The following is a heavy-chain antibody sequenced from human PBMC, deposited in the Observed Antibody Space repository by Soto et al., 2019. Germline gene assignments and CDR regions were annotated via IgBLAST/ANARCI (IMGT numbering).Heavy chain of an antibody. J-gene: IGHJ4*02. CDR1: GYTFTSYI. CDR3: ARELISGWFSN. D-gene: IGHD6-19*01. V-gene: IGHV1-8*01. CDR2: MNPNSGNT. Sequence: QVQLVQSGAEVKKPGASVKVSCKASGYTFTSYILNGLRQATGQGLEWMGWMNPNSGNTGYAQKFQGRVTMTRNTSMSTAYMELSSLRSEDTAVYYCARELISGWFSNWGQGTLVTVSS.